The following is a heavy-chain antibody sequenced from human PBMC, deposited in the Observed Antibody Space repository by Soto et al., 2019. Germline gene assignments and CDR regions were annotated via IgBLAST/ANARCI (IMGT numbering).Heavy chain of an antibody. CDR3: ARLSGYDFDYYYYYMDV. J-gene: IGHJ6*03. V-gene: IGHV4-39*01. Sequence: SETLSLTCTVSGGSISSSSSYWGWIRQPPGKGLEWVGSIYYLGNTYYNPSLESRVTISVDTSKNQFSLKLSSVTAADTAVYYCARLSGYDFDYYYYYMDVWGKGTTVTVSS. D-gene: IGHD5-12*01. CDR1: GGSISSSSSY. CDR2: IYYLGNT.